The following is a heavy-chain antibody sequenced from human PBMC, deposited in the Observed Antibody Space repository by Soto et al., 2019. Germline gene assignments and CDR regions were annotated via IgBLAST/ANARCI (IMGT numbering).Heavy chain of an antibody. J-gene: IGHJ4*02. Sequence: EVQLLESGGGLVQPGGSLRLSCAASGFTFSSHAMTWVRQAPGKGLEWVSAIGPTGRSGDYADSVKGRFTISRDNSQNTLYLQMNSLRVEDTAVYYCAKRLNTYYFDYWGPGTLVTVSS. CDR1: GFTFSSHA. V-gene: IGHV3-23*01. CDR2: IGPTGRSG. D-gene: IGHD2-21*02. CDR3: AKRLNTYYFDY.